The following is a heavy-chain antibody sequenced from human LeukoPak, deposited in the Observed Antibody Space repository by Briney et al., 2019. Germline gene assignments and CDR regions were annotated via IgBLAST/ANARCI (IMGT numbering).Heavy chain of an antibody. V-gene: IGHV3-23*01. J-gene: IGHJ4*02. CDR2: LSDDGGST. CDR3: ARDGYCTNGVCYTADY. D-gene: IGHD2-8*01. CDR1: GFTFNRYA. Sequence: GGSLRLSCVVSGFTFNRYAMSWVRQAPGKGLEWVSGLSDDGGSTYYADSVKGRFAISRDNAKNSLYLQMNSLRAEDTAVYYCARDGYCTNGVCYTADYWGQGTLVTVSS.